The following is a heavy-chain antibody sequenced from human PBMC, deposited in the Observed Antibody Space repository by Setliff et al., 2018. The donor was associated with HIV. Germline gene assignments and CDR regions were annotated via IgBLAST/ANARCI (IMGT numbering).Heavy chain of an antibody. CDR3: ARNQGDSSGWYAGDY. D-gene: IGHD6-19*01. CDR1: GYTFTSYP. CDR2: INTSGGSA. J-gene: IGHJ4*01. V-gene: IGHV1-46*01. Sequence: ASVKVSCKASGYTFTSYPMHWVRQAPGQGLEWMGVINTSGGSAGYAEKFRGRVTMTRDTSSSTVYMDLRNLRSEDTAVYYCARNQGDSSGWYAGDYWGHGTLVTVSS.